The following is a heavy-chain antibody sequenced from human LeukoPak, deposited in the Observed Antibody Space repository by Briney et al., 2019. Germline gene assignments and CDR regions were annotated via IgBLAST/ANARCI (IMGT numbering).Heavy chain of an antibody. J-gene: IGHJ5*02. D-gene: IGHD3-22*01. CDR3: ARDYYDSSGNNWFDP. CDR1: VYIFTGYY. CDR2: INPNSGGT. Sequence: GASVKVSCKASVYIFTGYYMHWVRQAPGQGLEWMGWINPNSGGTNYAQKFQGRVTMTRDTSISTAYMELSRLRSDDTAVYYCARDYYDSSGNNWFDPWGQGTLVTVSS. V-gene: IGHV1-2*02.